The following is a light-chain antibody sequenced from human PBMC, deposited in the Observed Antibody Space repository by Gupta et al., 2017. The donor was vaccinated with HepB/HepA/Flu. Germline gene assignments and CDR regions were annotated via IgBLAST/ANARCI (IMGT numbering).Light chain of an antibody. CDR1: SSNIGAGYD. J-gene: IGLJ3*02. V-gene: IGLV1-40*01. CDR3: QSYDSSLSGWV. CDR2: GNS. Sequence: SVLTQPPSVSGAPGQRVTNSCTGSSSNIGAGYDVHWYQQLPGTAPKLLTYGNSNRPSGVPDRFSGSKSGTSASLAITRLQAEDEADYYCQSYDSSLSGWVFGGGTKLTVL.